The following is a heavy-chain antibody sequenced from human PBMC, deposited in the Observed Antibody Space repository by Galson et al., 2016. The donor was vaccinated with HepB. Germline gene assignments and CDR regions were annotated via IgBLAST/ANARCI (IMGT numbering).Heavy chain of an antibody. V-gene: IGHV3-30*03. D-gene: IGHD3-9*01. CDR2: ISYDGGKK. Sequence: SLRLSCAASGLTVTGYGMHWVRQAPGKGLEWVALISYDGGKKYYADSVKGRFTISRDNSKNTLYLQMNSLRAEDTAVYYCARGASSDDIWTDDTLLDYWGQGTLVTVSS. CDR3: ARGASSDDIWTDDTLLDY. CDR1: GLTVTGYG. J-gene: IGHJ4*02.